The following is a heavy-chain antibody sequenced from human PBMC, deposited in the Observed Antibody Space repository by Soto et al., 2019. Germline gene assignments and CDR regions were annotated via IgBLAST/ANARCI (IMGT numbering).Heavy chain of an antibody. J-gene: IGHJ4*02. Sequence: QVQLQESGPGLVKPSETLSLTCTVSGGFISDFYWGWIRQPPGGELEWIGYGHYSGCAEHNPSLMRRVTISLDTSKNQSSLNLRSATAADTVVYYCIREVYNSSGYYLDHWGQGTLVAVSS. CDR1: GGFISDFY. V-gene: IGHV4-59*01. CDR2: GHYSGCA. D-gene: IGHD3-22*01. CDR3: IREVYNSSGYYLDH.